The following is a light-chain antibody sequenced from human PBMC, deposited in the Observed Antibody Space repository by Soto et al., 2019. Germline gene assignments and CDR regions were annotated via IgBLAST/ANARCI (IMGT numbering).Light chain of an antibody. J-gene: IGLJ1*01. CDR1: RSNLGSSFD. CDR2: GDS. CDR3: QPYNRGRPGYV. V-gene: IGLV1-40*01. Sequence: QPVLTQPPSVSGAPGQRVTISCTGSRSNLGSSFDVHWYQQVPGTAPKLLIYGDSNRPSGVSDRFSGSRSGTSASLAITGLQVEDGADYYCQPYNRGRPGYVFGSGTKLTVL.